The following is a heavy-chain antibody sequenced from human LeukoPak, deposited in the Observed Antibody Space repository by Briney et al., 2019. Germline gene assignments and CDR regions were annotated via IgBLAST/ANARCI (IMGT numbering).Heavy chain of an antibody. D-gene: IGHD3-3*01. CDR3: ARIGRGYDFSSGDFYYYYMDV. V-gene: IGHV4-39*01. CDR2: PSYSGST. CDR1: GDSINTSSYY. J-gene: IGHJ6*03. Sequence: PSETLSLTCTVSGDSINTSSYYWGWIRRPPGKGLEWIGSPSYSGSTYYNPSLKSRVTISVDTSKNQFSLRLSSVTATDTAVYYCARIGRGYDFSSGDFYYYYMDVWGKGTTVTVSS.